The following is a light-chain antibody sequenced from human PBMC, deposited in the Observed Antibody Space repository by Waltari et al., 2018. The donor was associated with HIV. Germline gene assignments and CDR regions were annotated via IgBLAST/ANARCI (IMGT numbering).Light chain of an antibody. Sequence: SYVLPQPPSVSVAPGKTARITCGGNNIGSKNVYWYQQKPGQAPVLVIYDDSDRPSGIPERFSGSNSGNTATLTINRVEAGDEADYYCQVWDSSSDHWVFGGGTKLTVL. CDR1: NIGSKN. J-gene: IGLJ3*02. V-gene: IGLV3-21*04. CDR3: QVWDSSSDHWV. CDR2: DDS.